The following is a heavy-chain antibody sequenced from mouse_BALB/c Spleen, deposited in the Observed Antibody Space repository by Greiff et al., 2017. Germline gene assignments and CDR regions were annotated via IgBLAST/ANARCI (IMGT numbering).Heavy chain of an antibody. CDR2: INPYNGDT. D-gene: IGHD1-2*01. Sequence: EVQLQQSGPELVKPGASVKISCKASGYSFTGYFMNWVMQSHGKSLEWIGRINPYNGDTFYNQKFKGKATLTVDKSSSTAHMELRSLASEDSAVYYCARTYGYFYWYFDVWGAGTTVTVSS. CDR1: GYSFTGYF. CDR3: ARTYGYFYWYFDV. V-gene: IGHV1-20*02. J-gene: IGHJ1*01.